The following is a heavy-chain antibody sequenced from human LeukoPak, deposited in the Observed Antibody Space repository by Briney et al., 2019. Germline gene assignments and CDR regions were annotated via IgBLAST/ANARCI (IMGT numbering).Heavy chain of an antibody. CDR3: AKDPRSGAHWFDP. J-gene: IGHJ5*02. D-gene: IGHD2-15*01. Sequence: GGSLRLSCAASGFTFRSYGMNWVRQAPGKGLEWVSAISGSGGTTYYADSVKGRFTISRDNSKNTLFLQMNSLRSEDTAVYYCAKDPRSGAHWFDPWGQGTLVTVSS. CDR2: ISGSGGTT. V-gene: IGHV3-23*01. CDR1: GFTFRSYG.